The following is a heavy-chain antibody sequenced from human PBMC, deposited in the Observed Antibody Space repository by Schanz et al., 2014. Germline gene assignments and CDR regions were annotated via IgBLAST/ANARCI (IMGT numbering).Heavy chain of an antibody. V-gene: IGHV3-7*04. CDR3: RRDRYCGSGSCAY. CDR1: GFTFSKYW. Sequence: EVQLVESGGGLVQPGGSLRLSCGGSGFTFSKYWMSWVRQAPGKGLEWVANIKQDGSEKYYVDAVKGRFTISRDNAKKSRYLRMKDMGGEDTAVYDCRRDRYCGSGSCAYWGQGTLVTVSS. D-gene: IGHD3-10*01. CDR2: IKQDGSEK. J-gene: IGHJ4*02.